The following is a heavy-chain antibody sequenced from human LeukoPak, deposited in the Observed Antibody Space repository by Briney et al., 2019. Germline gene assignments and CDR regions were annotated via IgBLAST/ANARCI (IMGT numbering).Heavy chain of an antibody. J-gene: IGHJ5*02. CDR3: ARQSNRDCSGGRCYSGAGWFDP. CDR1: GGSISSSSYS. CDR2: IYYSGST. Sequence: SETLSLTCTVSGGSISSSSYSWGWIRQPPGKGLEWIGSIYYSGSTYYNPSLKSRVTISVDTSKNQFSLKLSSVTAADTAVYYCARQSNRDCSGGRCYSGAGWFDPWGQGTQVTVSS. D-gene: IGHD2-15*01. V-gene: IGHV4-39*01.